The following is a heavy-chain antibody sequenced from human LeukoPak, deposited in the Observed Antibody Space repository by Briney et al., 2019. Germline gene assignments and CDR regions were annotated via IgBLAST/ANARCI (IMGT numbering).Heavy chain of an antibody. Sequence: GGSLRLSCAASGFTFSSYSMNWVRQDPGKGLEWVSSISSISYYIYYADSVKGRFTISRDNAKNSLYLQMNSLRAEDTAVYYCARVYGAKNDFWNGHFLINALESVDYWGQGTLVTVSS. D-gene: IGHD3-3*01. CDR1: GFTFSSYS. V-gene: IGHV3-21*01. J-gene: IGHJ4*02. CDR2: ISSISYYI. CDR3: ARVYGAKNDFWNGHFLINALESVDY.